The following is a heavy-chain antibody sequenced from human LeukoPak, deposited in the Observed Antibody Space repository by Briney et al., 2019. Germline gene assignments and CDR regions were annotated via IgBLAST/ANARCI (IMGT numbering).Heavy chain of an antibody. D-gene: IGHD2-2*01. Sequence: PSETLSLTCGVSGFSISNGFSWDWIRQPPGKGLEWIGSISQTENSYNTPSLKSRVTISVDTSKNQFSLKLTSVTAADTAVYYCARVYQSAEYYFDYWGQGNLVSVSS. CDR3: ARVYQSAEYYFDY. CDR1: GFSISNGFS. CDR2: ISQTENS. J-gene: IGHJ4*02. V-gene: IGHV4-38-2*01.